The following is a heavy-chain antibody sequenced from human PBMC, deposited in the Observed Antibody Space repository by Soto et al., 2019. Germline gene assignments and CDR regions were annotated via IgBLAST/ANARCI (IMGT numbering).Heavy chain of an antibody. CDR1: GGSISSGGYY. Sequence: SETLSLTCTVSGGSISSGGYYWSWIRQHPGKGLEWIGYIYYSGSTYYNPSLKSRVTISVDTSKNQFSLKLSSVTAADTAVYYCARANTGVRTFDYWGQGTLVTVSS. J-gene: IGHJ4*02. D-gene: IGHD1-7*01. CDR2: IYYSGST. CDR3: ARANTGVRTFDY. V-gene: IGHV4-31*03.